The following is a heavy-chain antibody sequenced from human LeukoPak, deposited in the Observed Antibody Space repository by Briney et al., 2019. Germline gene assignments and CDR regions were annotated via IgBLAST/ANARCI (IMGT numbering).Heavy chain of an antibody. Sequence: GGSLRLSCAASGFTFSSYAMSWVRQAPGKGLEWVSAISGSGGSTYYADSVKGRFTISRDNSKNTLYLQMNSLRAEDTAVYYCAKQLYSSSWSSLGYFQHWGQGTLVTVSS. CDR1: GFTFSSYA. CDR2: ISGSGGST. J-gene: IGHJ1*01. CDR3: AKQLYSSSWSSLGYFQH. D-gene: IGHD6-13*01. V-gene: IGHV3-23*01.